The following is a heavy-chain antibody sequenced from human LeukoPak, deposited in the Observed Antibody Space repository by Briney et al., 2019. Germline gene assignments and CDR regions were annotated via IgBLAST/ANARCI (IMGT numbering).Heavy chain of an antibody. D-gene: IGHD1-1*01. CDR3: AKLAGTTS. Sequence: PSETLSLTCTVSGGSISSYYWSWVRQAPGKGLEWVSAISGSGGSTYYADSVKGRFTISRDNSKNTLYLQMNNLRAEDTAVYYCAKLAGTTSWGQGTLVTVSS. CDR1: GGSISSYY. V-gene: IGHV3-23*01. CDR2: ISGSGGST. J-gene: IGHJ5*02.